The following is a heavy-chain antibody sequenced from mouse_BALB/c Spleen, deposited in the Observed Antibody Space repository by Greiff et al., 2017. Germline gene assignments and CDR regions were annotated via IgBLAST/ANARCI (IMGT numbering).Heavy chain of an antibody. D-gene: IGHD1-2*01. V-gene: IGHV3-8*02. CDR2: ISYSGST. Sequence: EVQVVESGPSLVKPSQTLSLTCSVTGDSITSGYWNWIRKFPGNKLEYMGYISYSGSTYYNPSLKSRISITRDTSKNQYYLQLNSVTTEDTATYYCARITTATWYYAMDYWGQGTSVTVSS. CDR1: GDSITSGY. J-gene: IGHJ4*01. CDR3: ARITTATWYYAMDY.